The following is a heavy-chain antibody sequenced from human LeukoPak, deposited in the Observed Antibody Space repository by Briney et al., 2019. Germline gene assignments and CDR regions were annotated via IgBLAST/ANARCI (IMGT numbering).Heavy chain of an antibody. Sequence: ASVKVSCKASGYTFTRYGISRVRQAPRQGLAWMGWISAYNGNTNYAQKPQGRVTMTTDTSTSTAYMELRSLRSDDTAVYYCARDSYYDFWSGYLGSYYYYYYYMDVWGKGTTVTVSS. V-gene: IGHV1-18*01. D-gene: IGHD3-3*01. CDR2: ISAYNGNT. J-gene: IGHJ6*03. CDR3: ARDSYYDFWSGYLGSYYYYYYYMDV. CDR1: GYTFTRYG.